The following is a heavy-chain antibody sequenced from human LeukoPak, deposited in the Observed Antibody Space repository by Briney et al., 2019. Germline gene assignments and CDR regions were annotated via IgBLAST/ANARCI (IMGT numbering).Heavy chain of an antibody. CDR1: GFTFSSYG. V-gene: IGHV3-30*02. Sequence: GGSLRLSCAASGFTFSSYGMYWVRQAPGKGLEWVAFTRYDGSNKYYADSVKGRFTISRDNSKNTLYLQTNSLRAEDTALYYCVRDRDSTGYYDYWGQGTLVTVSS. CDR3: VRDRDSTGYYDY. CDR2: TRYDGSNK. D-gene: IGHD3-22*01. J-gene: IGHJ4*02.